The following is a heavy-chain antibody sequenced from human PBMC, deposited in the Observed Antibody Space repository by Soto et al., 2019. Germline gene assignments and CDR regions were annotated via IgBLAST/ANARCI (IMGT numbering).Heavy chain of an antibody. CDR2: INPSGGST. Sequence: ASVKVSCKASGYTFTSYYMHWVRQAPGQGLEWMGIINPSGGSTSYAQKFQGRVTMTRDTSTSTVYMELSSLRSEDTAVYYCARAGSGDTHYYYYYGMDVWGQGTTVTVSS. CDR3: ARAGSGDTHYYYYYGMDV. V-gene: IGHV1-46*01. D-gene: IGHD3-10*01. J-gene: IGHJ6*02. CDR1: GYTFTSYY.